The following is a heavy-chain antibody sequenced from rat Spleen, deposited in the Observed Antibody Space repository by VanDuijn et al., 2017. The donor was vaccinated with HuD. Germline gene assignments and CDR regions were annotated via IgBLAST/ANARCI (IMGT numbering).Heavy chain of an antibody. J-gene: IGHJ2*01. CDR3: ARWGDYGYNYGFDY. CDR2: INYSGST. D-gene: IGHD1-9*01. V-gene: IGHV3-1*01. Sequence: VQLQESGPGLVKPSQSLSLTCSVTGYSITSNYWGWIRKFPGNKMEWIGHINYSGSTSYNPSLKSRISITRDTSKNQFFLKLNSITADDTATYYCARWGDYGYNYGFDYWGQGVMVTVSS. CDR1: GYSITSNY.